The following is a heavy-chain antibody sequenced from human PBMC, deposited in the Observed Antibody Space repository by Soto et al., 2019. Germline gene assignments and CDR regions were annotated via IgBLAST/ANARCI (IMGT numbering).Heavy chain of an antibody. CDR2: ISGSGGST. CDR3: AKDGQGWLQPPYYFDY. D-gene: IGHD5-12*01. Sequence: PGGSLRLSCAASGFTFSSYAMSWVRQAPGKGLEWVSAISGSGGSTYYADSVKGRFTISRDNSKNTLYLQMNSLRAEDTAVYYCAKDGQGWLQPPYYFDYWGQGTLVTVPS. CDR1: GFTFSSYA. V-gene: IGHV3-23*01. J-gene: IGHJ4*02.